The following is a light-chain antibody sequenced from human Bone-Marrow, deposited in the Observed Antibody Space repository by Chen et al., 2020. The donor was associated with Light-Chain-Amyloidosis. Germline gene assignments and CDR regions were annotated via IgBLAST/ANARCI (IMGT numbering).Light chain of an antibody. V-gene: IGLV1-40*01. J-gene: IGLJ2*01. CDR3: QSFDSSLSGSAVV. CDR2: GDS. CDR1: SANIGAGYD. Sequence: QSVLTQPPSVSGAPGQRVTISCTGSSANIGAGYDERWYQQLPGTAPKLLIYGDSTRPSGFPDRFSGSKSGTSASLAIPGLQADDEAHYYCQSFDSSLSGSAVVFGGGTKLTVL.